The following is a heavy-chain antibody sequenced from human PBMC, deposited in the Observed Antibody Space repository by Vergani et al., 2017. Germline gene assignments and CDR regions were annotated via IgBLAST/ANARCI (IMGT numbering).Heavy chain of an antibody. CDR1: GFTFGDYG. J-gene: IGHJ4*02. CDR3: AKGGTSWYYFDY. CDR2: ISWNSGST. D-gene: IGHD2-2*01. Sequence: EVQLVESGGGLVQPGRSLRLSCAGTGFTFGDYGMHWVRQGQGKGLEWVSGISWNSGSTDYADSVKGRFTISRDNAKNSLYLQMNSLRAEDTALYYCAKGGTSWYYFDYWGQGTLVTVSS. V-gene: IGHV3-9*01.